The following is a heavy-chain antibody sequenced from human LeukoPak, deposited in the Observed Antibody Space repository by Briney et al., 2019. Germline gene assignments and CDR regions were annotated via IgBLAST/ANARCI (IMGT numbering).Heavy chain of an antibody. D-gene: IGHD3-10*01. CDR3: ARQRFTMRAYAGNWFDP. Sequence: GESLKISCKGSGYSFTTYWIGWVRQMPGKGLEWMGIIYPGDSDTRYSPSFQDQVTISADKSISTAYLQWSSLKASDTAMYYCARQRFTMRAYAGNWFDPWGQGTLVTVSS. J-gene: IGHJ5*02. V-gene: IGHV5-51*01. CDR2: IYPGDSDT. CDR1: GYSFTTYW.